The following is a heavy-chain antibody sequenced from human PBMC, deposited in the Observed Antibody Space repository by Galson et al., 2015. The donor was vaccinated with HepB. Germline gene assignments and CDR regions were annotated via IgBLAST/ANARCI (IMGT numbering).Heavy chain of an antibody. CDR3: ARRVRASALDWYFDL. CDR1: GFIFEDHY. CDR2: ISGSGNYV. Sequence: SLRLSCAASGFIFEDHYMTWIRQRPGQGLDWVSYISGSGNYVNYAESVKGRSTISRDQTSVHLQVNSLRDDDTAVYYCARRVRASALDWYFDLWGRGTLVT. J-gene: IGHJ2*01. V-gene: IGHV3-11*03.